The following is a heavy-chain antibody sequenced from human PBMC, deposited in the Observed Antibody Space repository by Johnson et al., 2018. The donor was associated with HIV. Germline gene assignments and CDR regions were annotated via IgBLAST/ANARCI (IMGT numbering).Heavy chain of an antibody. CDR2: IYSDGGT. D-gene: IGHD3-10*01. V-gene: IGHV3-66*01. CDR1: GFTVSSNY. Sequence: VQLVESGGGLVQPGGSLRLSCAASGFTVSSNYMSWVRQAPGKGLEWVSVIYSDGGTYYADSVQGRFTLSRDNSQNTLYLQMNSLRAEDTAVYYCAREKPRLVQGVLDAFDIWGQGTKVTVSS. CDR3: AREKPRLVQGVLDAFDI. J-gene: IGHJ3*02.